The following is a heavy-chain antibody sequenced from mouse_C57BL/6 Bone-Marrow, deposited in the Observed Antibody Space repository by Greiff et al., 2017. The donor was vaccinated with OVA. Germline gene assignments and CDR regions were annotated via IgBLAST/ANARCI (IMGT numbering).Heavy chain of an antibody. CDR3: ARGDFYYYGSSYFYYAMDY. D-gene: IGHD1-1*01. Sequence: QVQLKQPGAELVKPGASVKLSCKASGYTFTSYWMQWVKQRPGQGLEWIGEIDPSDSYTNYNQKFKGKATLTVDTSSSTAYMQLSSLTSEDSAVYYCARGDFYYYGSSYFYYAMDYWGQGTSVTVSS. J-gene: IGHJ4*01. CDR1: GYTFTSYW. CDR2: IDPSDSYT. V-gene: IGHV1-50*01.